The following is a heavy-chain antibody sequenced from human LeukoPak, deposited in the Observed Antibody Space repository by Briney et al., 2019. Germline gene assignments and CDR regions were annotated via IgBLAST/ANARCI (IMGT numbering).Heavy chain of an antibody. D-gene: IGHD1-14*01. CDR3: AREAYNTVYFDY. Sequence: PGGSLRLSCAASGFACSNYAMHWVRQAPGKGLEWVAVISYDASNQYYADSVKGRFIISRDNSKNALYLQMNSLRVEDTAVYYCAREAYNTVYFDYWGQGTLVTVSS. V-gene: IGHV3-30*04. CDR2: ISYDASNQ. J-gene: IGHJ4*02. CDR1: GFACSNYA.